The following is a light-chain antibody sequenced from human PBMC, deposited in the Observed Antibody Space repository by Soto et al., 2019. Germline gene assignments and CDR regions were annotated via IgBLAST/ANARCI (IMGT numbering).Light chain of an antibody. CDR3: QVWDDNSDHHV. Sequence: SYDLTQTSSVSVAPGQTARISCGGNNIGGKSVHWYQQKPGQAPVVVVYDDSDRPSGIPERFSGSNSGNTATLTISRVEAGDEADYHCQVWDDNSDHHVFGTGTKLTVL. V-gene: IGLV3-21*02. J-gene: IGLJ1*01. CDR1: NIGGKS. CDR2: DDS.